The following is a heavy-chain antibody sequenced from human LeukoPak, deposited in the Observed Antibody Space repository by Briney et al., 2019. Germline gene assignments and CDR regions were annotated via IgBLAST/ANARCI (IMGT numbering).Heavy chain of an antibody. CDR3: ARELVHYYDSSGYYDY. Sequence: SETLSLTCAVSGGSISSSNWWSWVRQPPGKGLEWIGEIYHSGSTNYNPSLKSRVTISVDKSKNQFSLKLSSVTAADTAVYYCARELVHYYDSSGYYDYWGQGTLVTVSS. CDR1: GGSISSSNW. J-gene: IGHJ4*02. D-gene: IGHD3-22*01. V-gene: IGHV4-4*02. CDR2: IYHSGST.